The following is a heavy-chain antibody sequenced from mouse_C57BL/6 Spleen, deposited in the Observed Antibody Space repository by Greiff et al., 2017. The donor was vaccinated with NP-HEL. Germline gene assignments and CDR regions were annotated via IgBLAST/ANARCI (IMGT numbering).Heavy chain of an antibody. CDR3: TTVELRDIAMDY. J-gene: IGHJ4*01. CDR2: IDPENGDT. CDR1: GFNIKDDY. D-gene: IGHD1-1*01. V-gene: IGHV14-4*01. Sequence: VQLQQSGAELVRPGASVKLSCTASGFNIKDDYMHWVKQRPEQGLEWIGWIDPENGDTEYASKFQGKATITADTSSNTAYLQLSSLTSEDTAVYYCTTVELRDIAMDYWGQGTSVTVSS.